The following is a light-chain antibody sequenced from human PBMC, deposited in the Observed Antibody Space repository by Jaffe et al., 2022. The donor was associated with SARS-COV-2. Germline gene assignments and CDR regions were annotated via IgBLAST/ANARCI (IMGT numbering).Light chain of an antibody. V-gene: IGLV6-57*02. Sequence: NFMLTQPHSVSESPGKTVTISYTGNSGSVASNYVQYYQQRPGSAPTTVIYDDNQRPSGVPDRFSGSIDSSSNSASLTISGLRTEDEADYYCQSYDSLMIAASWVFGGGTKLTVL. CDR3: QSYDSLMIAASWV. CDR2: DDN. J-gene: IGLJ3*02. CDR1: SGSVASNY.